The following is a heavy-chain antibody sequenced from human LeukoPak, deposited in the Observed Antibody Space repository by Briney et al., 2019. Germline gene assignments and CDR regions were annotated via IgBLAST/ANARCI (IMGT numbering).Heavy chain of an antibody. Sequence: GGSLRLSCAASGFTFSHYSMNWVRQAPGKGLEWVSYITSDRRTIYYAASVKGRFTISRDNAKNSLYLQMNSLRAEDTALYYCAKDSGYCSSTSCSKNRTPSDYWGQGTLVTVSS. CDR2: ITSDRRTI. CDR1: GFTFSHYS. CDR3: AKDSGYCSSTSCSKNRTPSDY. D-gene: IGHD2-2*01. V-gene: IGHV3-48*04. J-gene: IGHJ4*02.